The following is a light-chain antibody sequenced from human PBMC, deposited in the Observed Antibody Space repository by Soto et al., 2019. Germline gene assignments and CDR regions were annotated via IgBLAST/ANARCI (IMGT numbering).Light chain of an antibody. J-gene: IGKJ5*01. V-gene: IGKV1-27*01. CDR2: AAS. Sequence: DSQMTQSQSSLSASMVDRFAITCRASQAISNSLAWYQQKQGKPPQLLIYAASTLQSGVPSRLSGSGYGTDFTITISGMQTEDLATYYCQSYNTDRPTFGQGTRLEIK. CDR1: QAISNS. CDR3: QSYNTDRPT.